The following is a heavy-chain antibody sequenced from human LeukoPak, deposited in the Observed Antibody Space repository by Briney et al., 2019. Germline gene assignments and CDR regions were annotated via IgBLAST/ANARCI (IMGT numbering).Heavy chain of an antibody. CDR2: ISSSSSYI. CDR3: ARHIAARGQKWFDP. V-gene: IGHV3-21*01. Sequence: PGGSLRLSCAASGFTFSSYSMNWVRQAPGKGLEWVSSISSSSSYIYYADSVKGRFTISRDNAKNSLYLQMNSLRAEDTAVYYCARHIAARGQKWFDPWGQGTLVTVSS. D-gene: IGHD6-6*01. J-gene: IGHJ5*02. CDR1: GFTFSSYS.